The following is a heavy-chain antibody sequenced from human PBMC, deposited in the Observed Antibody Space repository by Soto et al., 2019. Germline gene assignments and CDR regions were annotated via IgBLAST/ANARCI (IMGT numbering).Heavy chain of an antibody. CDR3: ARDGPLGIAARPTNWFDP. V-gene: IGHV1-69*01. D-gene: IGHD6-6*01. CDR2: IIPIFGTA. Sequence: VSCKASGGTFSSYAISWVRQAPGQGLEWMGGIIPIFGTANYAQKFQGRVTITADESTSTAYMELSSLRSEDTAVYYCARDGPLGIAARPTNWFDPWGQGTLVTVSS. J-gene: IGHJ5*02. CDR1: GGTFSSYA.